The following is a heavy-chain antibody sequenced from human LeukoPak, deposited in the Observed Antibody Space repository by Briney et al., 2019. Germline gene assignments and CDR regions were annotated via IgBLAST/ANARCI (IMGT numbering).Heavy chain of an antibody. CDR3: ARDLSAGSGSWAAD. CDR2: IIPVLRTA. V-gene: IGHV1-69*04. CDR1: GGSFTAYA. D-gene: IGHD1-26*01. Sequence: SSVKVSCKACGGSFTAYALNWVRQAAGQGREWMGRIIPVLRTANSAQRFQGRVTINAERSTSTVYMELRSLTSEDTAVYCARDLSAGSGSWAADWGQGTLVTVSS. J-gene: IGHJ1*01.